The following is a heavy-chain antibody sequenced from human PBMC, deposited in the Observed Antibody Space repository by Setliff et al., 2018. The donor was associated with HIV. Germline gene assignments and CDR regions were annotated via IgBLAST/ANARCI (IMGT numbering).Heavy chain of an antibody. CDR1: GGSISSGGYS. Sequence: SETLSLTCSVSGGSISSGGYSWSWIRQPPGKGLEWIGYIYHSGSTSYNPSLKSRVTISVDRYKNQFSLKLSSVTAADTAVYYCARRGDSSSYLYAFEIWGQGTMVTVSS. V-gene: IGHV4-30-2*01. CDR3: ARRGDSSSYLYAFEI. D-gene: IGHD3-22*01. CDR2: IYHSGST. J-gene: IGHJ3*02.